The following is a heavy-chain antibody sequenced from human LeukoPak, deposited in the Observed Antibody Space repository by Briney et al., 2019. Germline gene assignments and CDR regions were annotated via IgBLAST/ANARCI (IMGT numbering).Heavy chain of an antibody. CDR3: ASSGYSVSLDS. CDR1: GFTFSTYS. D-gene: IGHD3-22*01. CDR2: ISSSSGFI. V-gene: IGHV3-21*01. J-gene: IGHJ4*02. Sequence: GGSLRLSCAASGFTFSTYSMNWVRQAPGKGLEWVSSISSSSGFIYYADSVKGRFTISRDNAKNSLYLRMNSLRAEDTAVYYCASSGYSVSLDSWGQGTLVAVSS.